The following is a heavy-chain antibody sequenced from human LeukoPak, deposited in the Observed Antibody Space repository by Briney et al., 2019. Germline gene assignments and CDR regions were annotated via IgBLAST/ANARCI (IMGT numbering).Heavy chain of an antibody. Sequence: GGSQRLSCAASRFTFSTYWMHWVRQAPGKGLVWGSAIIGSGGSTYYADSVKGRFTISRDNSKNTLYLQMNSLRAEDTAVYYCAKDLYYDYVWGSYRLGAFDIWGQGTMVTVSS. CDR2: IIGSGGST. D-gene: IGHD3-16*02. CDR1: RFTFSTYW. V-gene: IGHV3-23*01. CDR3: AKDLYYDYVWGSYRLGAFDI. J-gene: IGHJ3*02.